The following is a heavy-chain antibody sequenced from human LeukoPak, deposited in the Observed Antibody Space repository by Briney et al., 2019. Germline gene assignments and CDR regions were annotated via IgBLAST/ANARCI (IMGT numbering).Heavy chain of an antibody. CDR3: AKYRTTSAPPRNFDY. D-gene: IGHD1-14*01. CDR2: INSDSADI. J-gene: IGHJ4*02. V-gene: IGHV3-23*01. CDR1: GFTFSSFA. Sequence: GGSLRLSCAASGFTFSSFAMIWVRQAPGKGLEWVSVINSDSADIHYADSVKGRFTISRDNSKNTLYLQMNSLRADDTAVYYFAKYRTTSAPPRNFDYWGQGTLLTVSS.